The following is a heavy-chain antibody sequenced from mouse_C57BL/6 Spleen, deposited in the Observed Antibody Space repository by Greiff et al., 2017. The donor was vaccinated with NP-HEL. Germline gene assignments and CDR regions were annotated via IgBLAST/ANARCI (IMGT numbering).Heavy chain of an antibody. CDR3: ARGLYDYDGY. CDR1: GYAFTNYL. V-gene: IGHV1-54*01. Sequence: QVQLKESGAELVRPGTSVKVSCKASGYAFTNYLIEWVKQRPGQGLEWIGVINPGRGGTNYNEKFKGKATLTADKSSSTAYMQLSSLTSEDSAVYFCARGLYDYDGYWGQGTLVTVSA. D-gene: IGHD2-4*01. J-gene: IGHJ3*01. CDR2: INPGRGGT.